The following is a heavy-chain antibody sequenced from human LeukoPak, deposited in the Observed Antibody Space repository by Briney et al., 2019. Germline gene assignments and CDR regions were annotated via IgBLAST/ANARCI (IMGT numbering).Heavy chain of an antibody. D-gene: IGHD3-9*01. J-gene: IGHJ4*02. CDR1: GFTFSSYR. CDR2: IKQAGSEK. CDR3: ARESRGLRYFDWLFSPYFDY. Sequence: GGSPRLSCAASGFTFSSYRMSTVRQAPGNGLESVANIKQAGSEKYYVVSVKGRFTISRDNAKNSLYLQMNSLRAEDTAVYYGARESRGLRYFDWLFSPYFDYWGQGTLVTVSS. V-gene: IGHV3-7*01.